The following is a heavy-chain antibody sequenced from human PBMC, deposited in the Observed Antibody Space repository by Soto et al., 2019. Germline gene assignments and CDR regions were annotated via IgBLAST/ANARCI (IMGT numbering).Heavy chain of an antibody. CDR2: IYPGDSDT. D-gene: IGHD2-15*01. V-gene: IGHV5-51*01. J-gene: IGHJ6*02. CDR3: ASHLCSGGSCYSSGPNAYYSYGMYV. CDR1: GYSFTSYW. Sequence: PGESLKISCKGAGYSFTSYWIGWVRQMPGKGLEWMGIIYPGDSDTRYSPSFQGQVTISADKSISTAYLQWSSLKASDTAMYYCASHLCSGGSCYSSGPNAYYSYGMYVWGQGTAVTVS.